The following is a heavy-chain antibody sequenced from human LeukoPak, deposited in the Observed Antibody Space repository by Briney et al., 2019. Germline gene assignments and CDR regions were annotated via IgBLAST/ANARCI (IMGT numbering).Heavy chain of an antibody. D-gene: IGHD3-3*01. Sequence: SETLSLTCTVSGGSVTNYYWNWIRQPAGKGLEWIGRMYSGGSTIYNPSLMSRVTISVDTSKNQFSLKLSSVTAADTAVYYCASFHDFWSGYWGQGTLVTVSS. J-gene: IGHJ4*02. CDR3: ASFHDFWSGY. CDR1: GGSVTNYY. V-gene: IGHV4-4*07. CDR2: MYSGGST.